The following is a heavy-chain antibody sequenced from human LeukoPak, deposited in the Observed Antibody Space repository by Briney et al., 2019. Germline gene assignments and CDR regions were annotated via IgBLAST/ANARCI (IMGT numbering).Heavy chain of an antibody. CDR3: AREAPVTGGFDS. V-gene: IGHV1-2*02. CDR2: INPNSGGT. J-gene: IGHJ4*02. CDR1: GYTFTGYY. Sequence: GASVKVPCKASGYTFTGYYMHWVRQAPGQGLEWMGWINPNSGGTNYAQKFQGRVTMTRDMSTSTVYMELSILTSEDTAVYYCAREAPVTGGFDSWGQGTLVSVSS. D-gene: IGHD3-10*01.